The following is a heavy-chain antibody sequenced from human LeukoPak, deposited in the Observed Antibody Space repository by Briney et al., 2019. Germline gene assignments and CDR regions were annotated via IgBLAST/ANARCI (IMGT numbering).Heavy chain of an antibody. Sequence: ASVTVSCKASGDTFTIYDINWVRQAAGQGLEWMGWMNPNSGDTGYAQKFQGRVTITRNTSISTAYMELSSLRSEDTAVYYCAKDAQGGLGYSSGWAFDYWGQGTLVTVSS. D-gene: IGHD6-19*01. V-gene: IGHV1-8*03. CDR1: GDTFTIYD. CDR2: MNPNSGDT. J-gene: IGHJ4*02. CDR3: AKDAQGGLGYSSGWAFDY.